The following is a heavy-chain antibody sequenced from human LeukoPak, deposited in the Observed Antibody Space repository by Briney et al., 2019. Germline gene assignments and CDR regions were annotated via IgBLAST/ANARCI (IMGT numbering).Heavy chain of an antibody. CDR3: ASESITIFGVVNAQYYYYYYMDV. CDR2: IYTSGRT. Sequence: SQTLSLTCILSGGSLSSGSHCWSWTRQPAGKGPEWIGLIYTSGRTNYNPALKSRGTISVDTSKNQFSPKLSSVTATDTAVYYCASESITIFGVVNAQYYYYYYMDVWGKGTTVTVSS. J-gene: IGHJ6*03. V-gene: IGHV4-61*02. CDR1: GGSLSSGSHC. D-gene: IGHD3-3*01.